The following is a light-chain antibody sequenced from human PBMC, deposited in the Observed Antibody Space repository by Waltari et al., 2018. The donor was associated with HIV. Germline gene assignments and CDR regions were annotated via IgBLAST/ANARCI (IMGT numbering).Light chain of an antibody. V-gene: IGLV8-61*01. CDR3: VLYVGSGIYV. J-gene: IGLJ1*01. CDR2: NTN. CDR1: SGSVATTYD. Sequence: QTVVTQEPSFSVSPGGTVTLTLGLTSGSVATTYDPSWYLQPPDHSPRTLSYNTNIRSSGVPDRFSGSILGNKAALTITGAQADDESHYYCVLYVGSGIYVFGPGTEVTVL.